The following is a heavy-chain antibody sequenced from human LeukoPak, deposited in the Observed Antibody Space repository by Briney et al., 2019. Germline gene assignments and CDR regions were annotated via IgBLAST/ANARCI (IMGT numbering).Heavy chain of an antibody. Sequence: EASVKVSCKASGYTFTSYGITWVRQAPGQGLEWMGWISAYNGNTNYAQKLQGRVTMTTDTSTSTAYMNLRSLRSDDTAVYYCAREGYYDSSGYFDYWGQGTLVTVSS. CDR1: GYTFTSYG. V-gene: IGHV1-18*01. CDR3: AREGYYDSSGYFDY. CDR2: ISAYNGNT. J-gene: IGHJ4*02. D-gene: IGHD3-22*01.